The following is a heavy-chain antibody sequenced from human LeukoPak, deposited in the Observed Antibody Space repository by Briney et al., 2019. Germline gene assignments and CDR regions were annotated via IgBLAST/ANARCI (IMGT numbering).Heavy chain of an antibody. D-gene: IGHD5-12*01. CDR2: IIPILGIA. J-gene: IGHJ4*02. V-gene: IGHV1-69*04. CDR1: GGTFSSYA. CDR3: AASWISVYYFVY. Sequence: GASVKVSCKASGGTFSSYAISWVRQAPGQGLEWMGRIIPILGIANYAQKFQGRVTITADKSTSTAYMELSSLRSEDTAVYYCAASWISVYYFVYWGQGTLVTVSS.